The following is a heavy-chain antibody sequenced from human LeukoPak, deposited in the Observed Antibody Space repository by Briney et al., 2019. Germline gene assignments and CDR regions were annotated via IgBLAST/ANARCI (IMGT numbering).Heavy chain of an antibody. Sequence: GASVKVSCKATGYAFTGYYMHWVRQAPGQGLEWMGWINPNSGGTNYAQKFQGRVTMTRDTSISTAYMELSRLRSDDTAVYYCARGPAGPASAFDIWGQGTMVTVSS. CDR1: GYAFTGYY. V-gene: IGHV1-2*02. CDR3: ARGPAGPASAFDI. CDR2: INPNSGGT. D-gene: IGHD6-25*01. J-gene: IGHJ3*02.